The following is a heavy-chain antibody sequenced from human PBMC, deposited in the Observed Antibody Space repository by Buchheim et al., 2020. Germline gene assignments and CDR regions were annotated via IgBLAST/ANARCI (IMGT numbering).Heavy chain of an antibody. J-gene: IGHJ6*02. CDR2: INSDGSRT. CDR1: GFTFSSYW. V-gene: IGHV3-74*01. CDR3: ARLHCSGGSCYYYYYGMDV. Sequence: EVQLVESGGGLVQPGGSLRLSCAASGFTFSSYWMHWVRQAPGKGLVWVSRINSDGSRTSYADSVKGRFTISRDNAKNTLYLQMNSLRAEDTAVYYCARLHCSGGSCYYYYYGMDVWGQGTT. D-gene: IGHD2-15*01.